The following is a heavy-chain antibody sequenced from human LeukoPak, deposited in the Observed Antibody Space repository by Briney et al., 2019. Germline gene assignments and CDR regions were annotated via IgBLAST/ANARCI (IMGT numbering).Heavy chain of an antibody. V-gene: IGHV4-59*08. J-gene: IGHJ4*02. CDR2: IYNSGTT. CDR3: ARHWIQLWFFDY. Sequence: PSETLSLTCTVSGGSISSYYWNWIRQPPGKGLEWIGYIYNSGTTNYNPSLKSRVTISVDTSKNQFSLKLSSVTAADTAVYYCARHWIQLWFFDYWGQGTLVTVSS. CDR1: GGSISSYY. D-gene: IGHD5-18*01.